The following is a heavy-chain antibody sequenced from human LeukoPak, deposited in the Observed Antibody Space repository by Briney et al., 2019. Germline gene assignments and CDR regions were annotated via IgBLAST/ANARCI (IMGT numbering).Heavy chain of an antibody. V-gene: IGHV1-18*01. CDR3: ARDPGYCSSTSCSLDAFDI. D-gene: IGHD2-2*01. CDR1: GYTFTSYG. Sequence: ASVKVSCKASGYTFTSYGISWVRQAPGQELEWMGWISAYNGNTNYAQKLQGRVTMTTDTSTSTAYMELRSLRSDDTAVYYCARDPGYCSSTSCSLDAFDIWGQGTMVTVSS. CDR2: ISAYNGNT. J-gene: IGHJ3*02.